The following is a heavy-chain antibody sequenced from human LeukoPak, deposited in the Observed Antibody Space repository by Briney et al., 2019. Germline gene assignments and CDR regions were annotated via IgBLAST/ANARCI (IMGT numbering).Heavy chain of an antibody. J-gene: IGHJ5*02. V-gene: IGHV1-69*13. CDR2: IIPIFGTA. CDR1: GGTFSSYA. CDR3: ARGNRIVGAVFDP. D-gene: IGHD1-26*01. Sequence: SVKVSCKASGGTFSSYAISWVRQALGQGLEWMGGIIPIFGTANYAQKFQGRVTITADESTSTAYMELSSLRSEDTAVYYCARGNRIVGAVFDPWGQGTLVTVSS.